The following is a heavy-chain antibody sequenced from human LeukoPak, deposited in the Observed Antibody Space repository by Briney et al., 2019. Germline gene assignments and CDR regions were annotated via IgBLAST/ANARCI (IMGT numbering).Heavy chain of an antibody. CDR2: IIPIFGTA. CDR1: GGTFSSYA. D-gene: IGHD3-22*01. J-gene: IGHJ6*03. Sequence: SVKVSCKASGGTFSSYAISWVRQAPGQGLEWMGGIIPIFGTANYAQKFQGRVTITADESTSTAYMELSSLRSEDTAVYYCAREGDYYDSSGYTFYQYMDVWGKGTTVTVSS. CDR3: AREGDYYDSSGYTFYQYMDV. V-gene: IGHV1-69*13.